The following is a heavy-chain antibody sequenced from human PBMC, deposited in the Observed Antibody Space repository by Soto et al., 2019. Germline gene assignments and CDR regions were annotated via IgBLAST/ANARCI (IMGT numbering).Heavy chain of an antibody. V-gene: IGHV1-18*01. Sequence: QVQLVQSGAEVKKPGASVKVSCKASGYTFTNYGITWVRQAPGQGLEWMGWISTHNGNTKYAQNRQGRVTMTTDTSTTTAYMDLRSLRFDDTAVYYCARDLDCSSTGCYAAWFDPWGQGTLVTVSS. CDR1: GYTFTNYG. J-gene: IGHJ5*02. CDR2: ISTHNGNT. D-gene: IGHD2-2*01. CDR3: ARDLDCSSTGCYAAWFDP.